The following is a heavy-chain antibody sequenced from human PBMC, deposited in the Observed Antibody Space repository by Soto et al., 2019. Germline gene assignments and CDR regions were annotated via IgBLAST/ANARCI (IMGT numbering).Heavy chain of an antibody. CDR1: GFTFRSFA. V-gene: IGHV3-23*01. J-gene: IGHJ4*02. Sequence: EVQLLESGGGLVQPGGSLRLSCAASGFTFRSFAVAWVRQAPGKGLEWVTTIAVSGSTYYADSVKGRFTVSRDNSNNALYLQMSTLRAEDTAVYYWAKDPGVPGRGLDSWGQGTLVPVSS. CDR3: AKDPGVPGRGLDS. D-gene: IGHD3-10*01. CDR2: IAVSGST.